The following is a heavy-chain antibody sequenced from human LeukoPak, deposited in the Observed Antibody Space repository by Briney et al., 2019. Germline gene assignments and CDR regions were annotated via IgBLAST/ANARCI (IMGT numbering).Heavy chain of an antibody. D-gene: IGHD6-19*01. J-gene: IGHJ3*01. CDR3: ARRAVAGTGAFDV. CDR1: GYSMSSGYY. CDR2: IFHSGNS. V-gene: IGHV4-38-2*02. Sequence: SETLSLTCTVSGYSMSSGYYWGWIRQPPGKGLQWIGSIFHSGNSYYNPSLKSRVMISVDTSKNQFSLDLTSVTAADTTVYYCARRAVAGTGAFDVWGQGTMVTVSS.